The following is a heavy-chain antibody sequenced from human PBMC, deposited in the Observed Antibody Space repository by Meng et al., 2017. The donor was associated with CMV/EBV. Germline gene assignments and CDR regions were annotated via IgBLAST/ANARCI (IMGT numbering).Heavy chain of an antibody. J-gene: IGHJ4*02. Sequence: GESLKISCAAPGFTFSSFWMSWVRQAPGKGLEWVANIKQDGSEKYYVDSVKGRFTISRDNAKNSLYLQMNSLRAEDTAVYYCASVSDFWTEGGLDYWGQGTLVTVSS. V-gene: IGHV3-7*01. CDR3: ASVSDFWTEGGLDY. CDR1: GFTFSSFW. D-gene: IGHD3-3*01. CDR2: IKQDGSEK.